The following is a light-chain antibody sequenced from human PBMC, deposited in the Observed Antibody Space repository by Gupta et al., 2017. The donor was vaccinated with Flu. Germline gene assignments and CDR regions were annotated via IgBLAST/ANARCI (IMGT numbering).Light chain of an antibody. CDR1: SSNVGNNN. V-gene: IGLV1-51*02. CDR2: KDY. J-gene: IGLJ1*01. Sequence: RVTISCSGGSSNVGNNNVSWYEQLPGTAPKLLIYKDYKRPSGIPDRFSGSKSGTSASLAISGLQTDDEADYYCATWDSSLSGSVFGCGTEVTVL. CDR3: ATWDSSLSGSV.